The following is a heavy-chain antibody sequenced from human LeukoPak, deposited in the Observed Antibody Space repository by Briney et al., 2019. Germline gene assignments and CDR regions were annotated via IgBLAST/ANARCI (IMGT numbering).Heavy chain of an antibody. CDR2: IYSGGST. CDR1: GFTFSDYY. CDR3: ARDFELAAAGPTDYYYYYMDV. J-gene: IGHJ6*03. D-gene: IGHD6-13*01. Sequence: GGSLRLSCAASGFTFSDYYMSWVRQAPGKGLEWVSVIYSGGSTYYADSVKGRFTISRDNSKNTLYLQMNSLRAEDTAVYYCARDFELAAAGPTDYYYYYMDVWGKGTTVTISS. V-gene: IGHV3-66*01.